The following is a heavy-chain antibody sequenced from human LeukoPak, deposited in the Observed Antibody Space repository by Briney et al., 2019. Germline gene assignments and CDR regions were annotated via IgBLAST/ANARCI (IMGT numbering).Heavy chain of an antibody. Sequence: SQTLSLTCTVSGGSISSGSYYWSWIRQPAGKGLEWIGRIYTSGSTNYNPSLKGRVTISVDPSKNQFSLKLSSVTAADTAVYYCARDPGQLGYCSSTSCSHFDYWGQGTLVTVSS. D-gene: IGHD2-2*01. CDR2: IYTSGST. J-gene: IGHJ4*02. CDR1: GGSISSGSYY. CDR3: ARDPGQLGYCSSTSCSHFDY. V-gene: IGHV4-61*02.